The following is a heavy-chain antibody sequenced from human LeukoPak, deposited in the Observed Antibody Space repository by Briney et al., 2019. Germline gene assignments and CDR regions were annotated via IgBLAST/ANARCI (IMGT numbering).Heavy chain of an antibody. D-gene: IGHD6-13*01. CDR3: AKGIRRYPEPSSWSCFDS. V-gene: IGHV3-23*01. J-gene: IGHJ4*02. Sequence: PGGSLRLSCAASGFTFSSYSMNWVRQAPGKRLEWVSAISGSGGSTYYADSVKGRSTISRDNSQNTVYLQMNSLRVEDTAVYYCAKGIRRYPEPSSWSCFDSWGQGTLVTVS. CDR2: ISGSGGST. CDR1: GFTFSSYS.